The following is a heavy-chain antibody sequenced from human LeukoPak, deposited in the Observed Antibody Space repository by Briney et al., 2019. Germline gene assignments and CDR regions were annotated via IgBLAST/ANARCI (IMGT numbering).Heavy chain of an antibody. J-gene: IGHJ4*02. D-gene: IGHD3-22*01. CDR3: ARDGDYYDSSGYTDY. Sequence: SVKVSCKASGFTFTSSAMQWVRQARGQRLEWIGWIVVGSGNTSYAQKFQGRVTMTRDMSTSTVYMELSSLRSEDAAVYYCARDGDYYDSSGYTDYWGQGTLVTVSS. CDR1: GFTFTSSA. CDR2: IVVGSGNT. V-gene: IGHV1-58*02.